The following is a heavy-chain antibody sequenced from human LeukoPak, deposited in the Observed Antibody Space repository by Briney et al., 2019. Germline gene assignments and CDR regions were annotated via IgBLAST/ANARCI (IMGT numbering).Heavy chain of an antibody. CDR1: GFKFDDYG. CDR2: ISWNGGNT. V-gene: IGHV3-20*04. CDR3: AREGIYCVNGVCYLDY. J-gene: IGHJ4*02. D-gene: IGHD2-8*01. Sequence: PGGSLRLSCAASGFKFDDYGMSWVRQAPGKGLEWVPGISWNGGNTGYADSVKGRFTISRDNARNSLFLQVNSLRADDTAFYYCAREGIYCVNGVCYLDYWGQGTLVTVSS.